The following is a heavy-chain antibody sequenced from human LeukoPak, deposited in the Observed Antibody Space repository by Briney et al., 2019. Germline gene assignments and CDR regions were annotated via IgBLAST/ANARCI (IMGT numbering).Heavy chain of an antibody. CDR2: IIPIFGTA. Sequence: SVKVSYKASGGTFSSYAISWVRQAPGQGLEWMGGIIPIFGTANYAQKFQGRVTITADESTSTAYMELSSLRSEDTAVYYCARDLMGKRGDPTIKDDYWGQGTLVTVSS. CDR1: GGTFSSYA. CDR3: ARDLMGKRGDPTIKDDY. D-gene: IGHD2-8*01. J-gene: IGHJ4*02. V-gene: IGHV1-69*13.